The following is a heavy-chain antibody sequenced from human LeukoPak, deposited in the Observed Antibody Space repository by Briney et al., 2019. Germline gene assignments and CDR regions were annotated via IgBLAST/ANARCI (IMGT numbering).Heavy chain of an antibody. CDR1: GFTFSSYW. Sequence: GGSLRLSCAASGFTFSSYWMSWVRQAPGKGLEWVANIKQDGSEKYYVDSVKGRFTISKDNAKSSLYLQMNSLRVEDTAVYYCAGVVFPSRVSDYWGQGTLVTVSS. J-gene: IGHJ4*02. CDR3: AGVVFPSRVSDY. V-gene: IGHV3-7*01. CDR2: IKQDGSEK. D-gene: IGHD2-21*01.